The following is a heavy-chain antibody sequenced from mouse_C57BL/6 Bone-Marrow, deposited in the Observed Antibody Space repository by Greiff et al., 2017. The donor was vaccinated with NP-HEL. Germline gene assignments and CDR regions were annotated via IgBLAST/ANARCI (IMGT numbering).Heavy chain of an antibody. Sequence: LVKPGASVKLSCTASGYTFTEYTIHWVKQRSGQGLEWIGWFYPGSGSIKYNEKFKDKATLTADKSSSTVYMELSRLTSEDSAVYFCARHEGPSYGNYLAWFAYWGQGTLVTVSA. D-gene: IGHD2-10*01. J-gene: IGHJ3*01. CDR2: FYPGSGSI. CDR1: GYTFTEYT. CDR3: ARHEGPSYGNYLAWFAY. V-gene: IGHV1-62-2*01.